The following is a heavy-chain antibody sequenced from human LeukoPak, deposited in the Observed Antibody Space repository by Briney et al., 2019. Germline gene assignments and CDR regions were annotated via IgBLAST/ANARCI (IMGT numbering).Heavy chain of an antibody. D-gene: IGHD3-10*01. Sequence: GASAKVSCKASGYTFTSYYMHWVRQAPGQGLEWMGIINPSGGSTSYAQKFQGRVTMTRDMSTSTVYMELSSLRSEDTAVYYCARDWSGSGRGDYYYYMDVWGKGTTVTVSS. CDR3: ARDWSGSGRGDYYYYMDV. CDR1: GYTFTSYY. CDR2: INPSGGST. J-gene: IGHJ6*03. V-gene: IGHV1-46*01.